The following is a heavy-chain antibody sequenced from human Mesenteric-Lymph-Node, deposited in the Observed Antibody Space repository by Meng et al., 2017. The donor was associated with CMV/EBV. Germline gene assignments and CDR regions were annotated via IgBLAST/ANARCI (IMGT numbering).Heavy chain of an antibody. Sequence: GGSLRLSCAASGFTFSSYGMHWVRQAPGKGLEWVAFIRYDGSNKYYADSVKGRFTISRDNSKNTLYLQMNSLRAEDTAVYYCAKEATMIGGHFDYWGQGTLVTVSS. D-gene: IGHD3-22*01. J-gene: IGHJ4*02. V-gene: IGHV3-30*02. CDR2: IRYDGSNK. CDR1: GFTFSSYG. CDR3: AKEATMIGGHFDY.